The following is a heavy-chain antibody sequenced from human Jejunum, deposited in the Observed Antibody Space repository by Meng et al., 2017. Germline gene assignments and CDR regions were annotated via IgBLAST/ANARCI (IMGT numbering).Heavy chain of an antibody. CDR2: IYYSGTT. CDR3: ARVPPPDGSNPSYLDY. D-gene: IGHD5-24*01. V-gene: IGHV3-53*01. Sequence: GESLKTSCVISGFSVSEYYMSWVRQAPGKGLEWLSVIYYSGTTYYAASVEGRFTISRDTSKNTLYLQTNSLRAEDTAIYYCARVPPPDGSNPSYLDYWGPGTLVTVSS. J-gene: IGHJ4*02. CDR1: GFSVSEYY.